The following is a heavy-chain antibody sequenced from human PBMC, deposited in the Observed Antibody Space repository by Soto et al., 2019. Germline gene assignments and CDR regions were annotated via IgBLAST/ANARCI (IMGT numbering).Heavy chain of an antibody. CDR2: ISLYSDGT. Sequence: ASVKVPCKTSGYTFSNYGITWVRQAPGQPLEWLGWISLYSDGTNYAQKFQGRVSMTTDTSTTTACMELRSLRSDDTAVYYCARVVPGAEAWFGTWGQGTLVTVSS. CDR3: ARVVPGAEAWFGT. J-gene: IGHJ5*02. CDR1: GYTFSNYG. V-gene: IGHV1-18*01. D-gene: IGHD2-2*01.